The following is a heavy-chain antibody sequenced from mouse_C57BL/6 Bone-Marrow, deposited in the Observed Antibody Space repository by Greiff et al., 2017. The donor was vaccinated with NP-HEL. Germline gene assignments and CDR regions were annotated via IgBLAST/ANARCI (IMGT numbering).Heavy chain of an antibody. CDR2: IYPGSGST. V-gene: IGHV1-55*01. Sequence: VQLQQPGAELVKPGASVKMSCKASGYTFTSYWITWVKQRPGQGLEWIGDIYPGSGSTNYNEKFKGKATLTADKSSSTAYMELRSLTSEDSAVYFCARSWWDGRDYWGQGTTLTVSS. CDR1: GYTFTSYW. J-gene: IGHJ2*01. D-gene: IGHD1-1*02. CDR3: ARSWWDGRDY.